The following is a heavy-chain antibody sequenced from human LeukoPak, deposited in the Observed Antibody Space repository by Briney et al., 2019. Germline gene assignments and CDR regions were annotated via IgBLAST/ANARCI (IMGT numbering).Heavy chain of an antibody. CDR2: IYYSGST. CDR3: AHSRDGYNFDY. J-gene: IGHJ4*02. CDR1: GGSTSSYY. Sequence: SQTLSLTCTVSGGSTSSYYASSIRQPPGKGLEWIGYIYYSGSTNYNPSLKSRVTISGDTSKNHFSLNLNSVTAADTAVYYCAHSRDGYNFDYWGQGTLVTVSS. V-gene: IGHV4-59*01. D-gene: IGHD5-24*01.